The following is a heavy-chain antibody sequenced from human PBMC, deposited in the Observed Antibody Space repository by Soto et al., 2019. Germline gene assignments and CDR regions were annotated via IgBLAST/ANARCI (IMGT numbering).Heavy chain of an antibody. CDR2: ICAPNANT. CDR3: ARDGRFVLNVSAPAANGMVS. V-gene: IGHV1-18*04. CDR1: GYPFTTYW. D-gene: IGHD2-8*01. J-gene: IGHJ6*02. Sequence: PGESLKISFQISGYPFTTYWISWVRQVPGKGLEWMGWICAPNANTKYTPNLQGRVTMTTDTSTSTAYLELRSLRSDDTAVYYCARDGRFVLNVSAPAANGMVSWGHGPPVTVS.